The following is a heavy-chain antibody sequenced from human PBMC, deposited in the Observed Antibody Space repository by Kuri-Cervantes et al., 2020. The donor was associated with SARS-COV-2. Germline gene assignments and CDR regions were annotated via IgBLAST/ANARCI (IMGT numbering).Heavy chain of an antibody. Sequence: GSLRLSCAVYGGSFSDYYWSWVRQPPGKGLEWIGEINHSGNTNYDPSLKSRVTISVDTSKNQFSLKLSSVTAADTAVYYCARDIPTYYYDSWGQGTLVTVSS. D-gene: IGHD3-22*01. CDR2: INHSGNT. CDR3: ARDIPTYYYDS. V-gene: IGHV4-34*01. J-gene: IGHJ4*02. CDR1: GGSFSDYY.